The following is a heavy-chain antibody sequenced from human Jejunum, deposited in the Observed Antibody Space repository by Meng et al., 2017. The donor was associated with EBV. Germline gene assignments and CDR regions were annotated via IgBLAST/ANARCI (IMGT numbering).Heavy chain of an antibody. CDR3: ARVVDYYGRRGYPDY. Sequence: VHPLASVPGLVMPSENLSPTCTVSGCYVSTASYYWRWNRQTPGKGLEWIGYIYYSMNTNANPPLKSRATITVDTSKNQFSRKLSAVTAADTAVYYCARVVDYYGRRGYPDYWGQGTLVTVSS. CDR1: GCYVSTASYY. J-gene: IGHJ4*02. D-gene: IGHD3-22*01. CDR2: IYYSMNT. V-gene: IGHV4-61*01.